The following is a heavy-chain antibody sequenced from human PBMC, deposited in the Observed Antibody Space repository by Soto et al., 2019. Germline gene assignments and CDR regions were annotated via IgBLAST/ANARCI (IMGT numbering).Heavy chain of an antibody. V-gene: IGHV1-8*01. CDR2: MNPNSGNT. CDR3: VRGRGSCSNGVCSRTWFDP. J-gene: IGHJ5*02. CDR1: GYTFTSYD. D-gene: IGHD2-8*01. Sequence: QVQLVQSGVEVKKPGASVKVSCKASGYTFTSYDINWVRQATGQGLEWMGWMNPNSGNTGYAQKFQGRVSMARNTSTSTAYMELSSLRSEDTAVYYCVRGRGSCSNGVCSRTWFDPWGQGILVTVSS.